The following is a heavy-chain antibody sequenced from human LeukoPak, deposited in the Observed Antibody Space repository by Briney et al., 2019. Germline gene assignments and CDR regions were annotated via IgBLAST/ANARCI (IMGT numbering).Heavy chain of an antibody. CDR1: GFTVSSNY. CDR2: ISSGSGYI. V-gene: IGHV3-21*01. Sequence: GGSLRLSCAASGFTVSSNYMSWVRQAPGKGLEWVSSISSGSGYIYYADSVKGRFTISRDNAKNSLYLQMNSLRAEDTAVYYCARARLAAVSARAVDIWGQGTMVTVSS. D-gene: IGHD6-13*01. CDR3: ARARLAAVSARAVDI. J-gene: IGHJ3*02.